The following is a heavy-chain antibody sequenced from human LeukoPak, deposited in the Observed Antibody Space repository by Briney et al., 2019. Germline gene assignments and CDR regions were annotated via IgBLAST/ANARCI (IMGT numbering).Heavy chain of an antibody. CDR3: ARVGPYGSGSPDAFDI. D-gene: IGHD3-10*01. CDR2: IKQDGSEK. V-gene: IGHV3-7*01. CDR1: GFTFSSYW. Sequence: PGGSLRLSCAASGFTFSSYWMSWVRQAPGKGLEWVANIKQDGSEKYYVDSVKGRFTISRDNAKNSLYLQMNSLRAEDTAVYYCARVGPYGSGSPDAFDIWGQGKMVTVSS. J-gene: IGHJ3*02.